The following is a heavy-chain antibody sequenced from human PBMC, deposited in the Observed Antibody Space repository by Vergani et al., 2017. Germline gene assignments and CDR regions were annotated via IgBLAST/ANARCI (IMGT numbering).Heavy chain of an antibody. J-gene: IGHJ4*02. CDR3: AREGVPRCVIVDALDF. CDR1: GFTFRIYG. CDR2: IKEDGTEK. Sequence: VQLVESGGGVVQPGGSLRLSCIASGFTFRIYGMHWVRQAPGKGLEWVANIKEDGTEKYYLDSVKGRVTISRDIAENSIYLEMNSLRVEDTAVYYCAREGVPRCVIVDALDFWGQGTQVTVSS. V-gene: IGHV3-7*01. D-gene: IGHD3-16*02.